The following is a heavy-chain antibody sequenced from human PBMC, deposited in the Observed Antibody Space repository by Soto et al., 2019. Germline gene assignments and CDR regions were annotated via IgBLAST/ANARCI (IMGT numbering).Heavy chain of an antibody. CDR3: ARWGRISTMVRGVIPDAFDI. CDR1: GGTFSSYA. CDR2: IIPIFGTA. D-gene: IGHD3-10*01. J-gene: IGHJ3*02. V-gene: IGHV1-69*13. Sequence: SVKVSCKASGGTFSSYAISWVRQAPGQGLEWMGGIIPIFGTANYAQKFQGRVTITADESTSTAYMELSSLRSEETAVYYCARWGRISTMVRGVIPDAFDIWGQGTMVTVSS.